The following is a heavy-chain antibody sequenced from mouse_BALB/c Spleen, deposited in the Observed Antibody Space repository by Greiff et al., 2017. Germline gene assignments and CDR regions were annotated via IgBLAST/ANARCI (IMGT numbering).Heavy chain of an antibody. D-gene: IGHD3-1*01. CDR2: ISSGGSYT. J-gene: IGHJ4*01. CDR1: GFTFSSYA. CDR3: ARRWGSSGSSSMDY. V-gene: IGHV5-9-3*01. Sequence: EVQLVESGGGLVKPGGSLKLSCAASGFTFSSYAMSWVRQTPEKRLEWVATISSGGSYTYYPDSVKGRFTISRDNAKNTLYLQMSSLRSEDTAMYYCARRWGSSGSSSMDYWGQGTSVTVSS.